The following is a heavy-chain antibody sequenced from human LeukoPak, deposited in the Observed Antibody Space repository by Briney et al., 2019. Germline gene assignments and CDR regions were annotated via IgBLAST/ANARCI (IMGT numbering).Heavy chain of an antibody. D-gene: IGHD6-19*01. CDR1: GFTLSSYA. J-gene: IGHJ4*02. V-gene: IGHV3-48*03. CDR2: ISSSGSTI. Sequence: GESLKISCAASGFTLSSYAMNWVRQAPGKGLEWVSYISSSGSTIYYADSVKGRFTISRDNAKNSLYLQMNSLRAEDTAVYYCARDKSWLGPGYFDYWGQGTLVTVSS. CDR3: ARDKSWLGPGYFDY.